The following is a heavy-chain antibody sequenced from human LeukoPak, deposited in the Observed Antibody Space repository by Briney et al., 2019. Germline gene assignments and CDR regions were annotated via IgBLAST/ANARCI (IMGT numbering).Heavy chain of an antibody. V-gene: IGHV3-30*18. Sequence: PGGSLRLSCAASGFTFSSYGMHWVRQAPGKGLEWVAVISYDGSNKYYADSVKGRFTISRDNSKNTLYLQMNSLRAEDTAVYYCAKDFRTGTMIVVVFDAFDIWGQGTMVTVSS. D-gene: IGHD3-22*01. CDR2: ISYDGSNK. J-gene: IGHJ3*02. CDR3: AKDFRTGTMIVVVFDAFDI. CDR1: GFTFSSYG.